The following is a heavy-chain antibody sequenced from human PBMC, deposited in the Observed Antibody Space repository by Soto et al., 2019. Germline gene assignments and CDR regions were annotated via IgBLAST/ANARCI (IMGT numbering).Heavy chain of an antibody. Sequence: QVQLVESGGGVVQPGRSLRLSCAASGFTFSGYGMHWVRQAPGKGLEWVEITRHDGSNTYYADSVRGRFTISRDNSKKTLYLQMDSLRAEDTAVYYCASDGVGATTFFGYFDYWGQGTLVTVSS. D-gene: IGHD1-26*01. V-gene: IGHV3-33*01. CDR3: ASDGVGATTFFGYFDY. J-gene: IGHJ4*02. CDR2: TRHDGSNT. CDR1: GFTFSGYG.